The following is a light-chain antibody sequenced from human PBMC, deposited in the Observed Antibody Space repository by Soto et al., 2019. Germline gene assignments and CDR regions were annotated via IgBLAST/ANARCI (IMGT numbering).Light chain of an antibody. CDR3: QQYNSYRIT. V-gene: IGKV1-5*01. CDR2: DVS. J-gene: IGKJ5*01. Sequence: IQMPQSPSTVSAYVGDGVTITCRASQSITTWLAWYQQRPGKAPKLLIYDVSSLQSGVPSRFSGSVSGSEFTLTISSLQPDDFATYYCQQYNSYRITFGQGTRLEI. CDR1: QSITTW.